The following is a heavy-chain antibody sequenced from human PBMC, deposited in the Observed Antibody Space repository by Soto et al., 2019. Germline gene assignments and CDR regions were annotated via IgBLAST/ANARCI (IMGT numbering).Heavy chain of an antibody. J-gene: IGHJ4*02. V-gene: IGHV3-49*04. CDR3: ARYSIAADLSDFDH. D-gene: IGHD6-13*01. CDR1: GFTFGAYA. Sequence: VQLVESGGGLVQPGRSLRLSCTASGFTFGAYAMSWVRQAPGKGLEWVGSIRSKAYWGTTEYATSVRGRFTISREDSNSIDYLQMDSLTTEDTAMYYCARYSIAADLSDFDHWGQGTLVTVSS. CDR2: IRSKAYWGTT.